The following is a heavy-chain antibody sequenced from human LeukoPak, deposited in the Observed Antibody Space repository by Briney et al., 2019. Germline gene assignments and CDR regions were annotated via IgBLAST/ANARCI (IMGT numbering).Heavy chain of an antibody. V-gene: IGHV3-23*01. CDR3: ASRYYDILTGYYGPLDY. Sequence: PGGSLRLSCAASGFTFGSYAMSWVRQAPGKGLEWVSAISGSGGSTYYADSVKGRFTISRDNSKNTLYLQMNSLRAEDTAVYYCASRYYDILTGYYGPLDYWGQGTLVTVSS. CDR2: ISGSGGST. D-gene: IGHD3-9*01. CDR1: GFTFGSYA. J-gene: IGHJ4*02.